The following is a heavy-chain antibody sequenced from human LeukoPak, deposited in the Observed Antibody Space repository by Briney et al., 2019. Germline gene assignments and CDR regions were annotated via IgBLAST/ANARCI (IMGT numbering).Heavy chain of an antibody. D-gene: IGHD1-26*01. V-gene: IGHV4-4*07. CDR1: GGSISSYY. J-gene: IGHJ4*02. CDR2: IYTSGST. Sequence: KSSETLSLTCNLSGGSISSYYWSWIRRPAGKGREWIGRIYTSGSTNYSPSLKSRVNMSVDTSKNQFSLKLSSVTAADTAVYYCARVAVGATELDYWGQGTLVTVST. CDR3: ARVAVGATELDY.